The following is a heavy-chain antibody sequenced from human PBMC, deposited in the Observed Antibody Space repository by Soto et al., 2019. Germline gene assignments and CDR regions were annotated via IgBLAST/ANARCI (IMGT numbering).Heavy chain of an antibody. J-gene: IGHJ4*02. CDR3: ARDRSEGDTSGYYHFDY. CDR1: GFTFSSYS. V-gene: IGHV3-21*01. Sequence: EVQLEESGGGLVKPGGSLRISCAASGFTFSSYSMNWVRQAPGKGLEWVSSISSSSSYIYYADSVKGRFTISRDNAKNSLYLQMNSLRAEDTAVYYCARDRSEGDTSGYYHFDYWGQGTLVTVSS. CDR2: ISSSSSYI. D-gene: IGHD3-22*01.